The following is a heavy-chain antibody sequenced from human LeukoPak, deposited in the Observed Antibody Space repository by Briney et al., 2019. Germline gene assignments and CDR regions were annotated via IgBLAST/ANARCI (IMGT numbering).Heavy chain of an antibody. CDR2: IYYSGST. CDR1: GGSISSSSYY. Sequence: SETLSLTCTVSGGSISSSSYYWGWIRQPPGKGLEWIGSIYYSGSTYYNPSLKSRVTISVDTSKNQFSLKLSSVTAADTAVYYCARVRETYGDTYYFDYWGQGTLVTVSS. V-gene: IGHV4-39*07. CDR3: ARVRETYGDTYYFDY. J-gene: IGHJ4*02. D-gene: IGHD4-17*01.